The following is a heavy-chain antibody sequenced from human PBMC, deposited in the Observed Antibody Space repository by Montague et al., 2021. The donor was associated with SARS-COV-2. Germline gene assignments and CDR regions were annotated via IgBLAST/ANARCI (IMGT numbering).Heavy chain of an antibody. Sequence: SLRLSCAASGFTFSSYAMSWVRQAPGKGLQWVSCISSSSGYTYYVDSVKGRSTISRDNSKNTLYLQMNSLGAEDTAVYYCAKDRGANSDWYFDLWGRGTLVIGSS. CDR2: ISSSSGYT. V-gene: IGHV3-23*01. CDR1: GFTFSSYA. D-gene: IGHD4-23*01. J-gene: IGHJ2*01. CDR3: AKDRGANSDWYFDL.